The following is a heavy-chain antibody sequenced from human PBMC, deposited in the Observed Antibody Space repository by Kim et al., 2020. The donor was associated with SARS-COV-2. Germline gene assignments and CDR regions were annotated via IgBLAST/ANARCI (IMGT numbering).Heavy chain of an antibody. CDR3: ARGRSPLLWFGESPIYFDD. Sequence: KCRVTISVDTSKNQFSRKLSSVTAADTAVYYCARGRSPLLWFGESPIYFDDWGQGTLVTVSS. D-gene: IGHD3-10*01. J-gene: IGHJ4*02. V-gene: IGHV4-34*01.